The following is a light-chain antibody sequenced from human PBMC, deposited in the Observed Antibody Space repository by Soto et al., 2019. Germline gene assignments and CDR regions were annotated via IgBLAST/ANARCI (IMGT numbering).Light chain of an antibody. V-gene: IGLV4-60*02. J-gene: IGLJ3*02. CDR1: SGHSSYI. CDR2: LEGSGSY. CDR3: ETWDSNTHV. Sequence: QPVLTQSSSASASLGPSVKLTCTLSSGHSSYIIAWHQQQPGKAPRYLMKLEGSGSYNKGSGVPDRFSGSSSGADRYLTISNLQFEDEADYYCETWDSNTHVFGRGTKLTVL.